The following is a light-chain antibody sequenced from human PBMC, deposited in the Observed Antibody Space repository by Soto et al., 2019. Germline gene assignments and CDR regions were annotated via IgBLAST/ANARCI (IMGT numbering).Light chain of an antibody. CDR3: QQYNSYLWA. Sequence: DIQRTQSPSTLSASVGVRVTITCRASLSISSWLAWYQQKPGKAPKLLLYDASSLESGVPSTFSGSGSGTEFTLTISSLQPDDFATYYCQQYNSYLWAFGQGTKVDIK. V-gene: IGKV1-5*01. CDR2: DAS. J-gene: IGKJ1*01. CDR1: LSISSW.